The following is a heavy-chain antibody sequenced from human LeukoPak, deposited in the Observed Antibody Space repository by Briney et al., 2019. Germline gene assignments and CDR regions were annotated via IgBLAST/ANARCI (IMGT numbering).Heavy chain of an antibody. CDR2: IRDGGSNE. Sequence: GGSLRLSCAASGFTFSSYGMHWVRQAPGKGLEWVAFIRDGGSNEYYADSVKGRFTISRDNSKNTLYLQMNSLRAEDTAVYYCAKDRYGYTYGCNLDSWGQGTLVTVSS. CDR3: AKDRYGYTYGCNLDS. J-gene: IGHJ4*02. D-gene: IGHD5-18*01. CDR1: GFTFSSYG. V-gene: IGHV3-30*02.